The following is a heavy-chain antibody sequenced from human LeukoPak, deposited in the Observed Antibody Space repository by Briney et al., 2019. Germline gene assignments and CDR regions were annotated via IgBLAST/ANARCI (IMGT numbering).Heavy chain of an antibody. J-gene: IGHJ4*02. CDR1: GFTVSSNY. Sequence: GGSLRLSCAASGFTVSSNYMSLVRQAPGKGLEWVSVIYSGGSTYYADSVKGRFTISRDNSKNTLYLQMNSLRAEDTAVYYCARPYLDYYDSSGYPDYWGQGTLVTVSS. CDR2: IYSGGST. V-gene: IGHV3-66*04. D-gene: IGHD3-22*01. CDR3: ARPYLDYYDSSGYPDY.